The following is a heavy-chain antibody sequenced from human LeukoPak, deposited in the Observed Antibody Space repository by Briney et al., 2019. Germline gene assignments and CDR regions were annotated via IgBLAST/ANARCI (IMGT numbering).Heavy chain of an antibody. CDR2: INPNTGGT. V-gene: IGHV1-2*02. Sequence: ASVKVSFKASAYTFTGFYIHWVRQAPGQGLEWMGGINPNTGGTNYARKFKGRVTMTRDSSISEIYMEVSRLRSDDTAVYYCAPSAYSDYGLGQFDYWGQGTLVAVSS. D-gene: IGHD4-11*01. J-gene: IGHJ4*02. CDR1: AYTFTGFY. CDR3: APSAYSDYGLGQFDY.